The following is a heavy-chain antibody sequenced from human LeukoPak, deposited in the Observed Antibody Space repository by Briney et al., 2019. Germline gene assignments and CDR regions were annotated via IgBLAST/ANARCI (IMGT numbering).Heavy chain of an antibody. J-gene: IGHJ4*02. CDR1: GGFISSYY. D-gene: IGHD2-15*01. Sequence: SETLSLTCAVSGGFISSYYWSWIRQPPGKGLEWIGEILYSGSTNYSPSLKSRVTISVDTSKNRFSLKLSSVTAAGTAVYYCARGGGNCSGSSCYSLDYWGQGTLVIVSS. V-gene: IGHV4-59*01. CDR2: ILYSGST. CDR3: ARGGGNCSGSSCYSLDY.